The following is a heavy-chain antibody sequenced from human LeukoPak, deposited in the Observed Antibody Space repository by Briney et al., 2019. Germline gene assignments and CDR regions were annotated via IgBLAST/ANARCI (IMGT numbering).Heavy chain of an antibody. Sequence: ASVKVSCKASGYTFTGYYMHWVRQAPGQGLEWMGWINPNSGGTNYAQKFQGRVTMTRDTSISTAYMELSRLRSDDTAVYYCARDFYCSGGSCYSRYYYYYMDVWGKGTTVTVSS. CDR1: GYTFTGYY. D-gene: IGHD2-15*01. CDR3: ARDFYCSGGSCYSRYYYYYMDV. V-gene: IGHV1-2*02. CDR2: INPNSGGT. J-gene: IGHJ6*03.